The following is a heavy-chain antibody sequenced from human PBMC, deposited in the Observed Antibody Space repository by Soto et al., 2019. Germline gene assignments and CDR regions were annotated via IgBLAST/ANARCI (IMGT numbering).Heavy chain of an antibody. CDR3: ARHEQFYYYYYGMDV. CDR1: GYSFTTYW. CDR2: INPGDSDI. V-gene: IGHV5-51*01. Sequence: GESLKISCKASGYSFTTYWIAWVRQMPGKGLEWMGIINPGDSDIRYSPSFQGQVTISADNSISTAYLQWSSLKASDTAMYYCARHEQFYYYYYGMDVWGQGTAVTVYS. D-gene: IGHD4-4*01. J-gene: IGHJ6*02.